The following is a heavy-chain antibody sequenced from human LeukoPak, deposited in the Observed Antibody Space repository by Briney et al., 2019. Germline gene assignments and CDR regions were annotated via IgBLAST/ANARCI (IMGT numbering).Heavy chain of an antibody. CDR2: IYHNGDV. CDR3: ARGSYYYDSSGYYHWFDP. Sequence: SGTLSLTCAVSGGSISTDNWWHWIRQSPGKGLEWIAEIYHNGDVHYNPSLKSRVTMSVDTSKNQFSLKLSSVTAADTAVYYCARGSYYYDSSGYYHWFDPWGQGTLVTVSS. J-gene: IGHJ5*02. D-gene: IGHD3-22*01. V-gene: IGHV4-4*02. CDR1: GGSISTDNW.